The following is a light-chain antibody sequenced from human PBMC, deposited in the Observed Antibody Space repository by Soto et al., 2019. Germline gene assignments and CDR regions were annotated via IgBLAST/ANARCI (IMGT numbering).Light chain of an antibody. Sequence: EIVLTQSPGTLSLSPGERATLSCRASQSLFNSYLAWYQQKPGQAPRLLIYAASSRATGIPDRFSGSGSGTDFTLTISRLEPEDFAVYYCQQYGSSPLTFGGGTKVEIK. CDR2: AAS. CDR3: QQYGSSPLT. V-gene: IGKV3-20*01. CDR1: QSLFNSY. J-gene: IGKJ4*01.